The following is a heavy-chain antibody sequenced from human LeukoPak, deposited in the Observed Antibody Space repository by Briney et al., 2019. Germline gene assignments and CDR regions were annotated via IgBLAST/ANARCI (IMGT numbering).Heavy chain of an antibody. D-gene: IGHD3-3*01. CDR2: INPNSGGT. CDR1: GYTFTGYY. Sequence: AASVKVSCKASGYTFTGYYMHWVRQAPGQGLEWMGWINPNSGGTNYAQKFQGRVTMTRDTSISTAYMELSRLRSDDTAVYYCARDRWVEWLLLDYWGQGTLVTVSS. V-gene: IGHV1-2*02. CDR3: ARDRWVEWLLLDY. J-gene: IGHJ4*02.